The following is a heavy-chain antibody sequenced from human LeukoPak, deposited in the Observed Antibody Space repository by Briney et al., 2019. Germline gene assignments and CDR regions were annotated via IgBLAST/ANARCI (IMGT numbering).Heavy chain of an antibody. CDR3: ARGSTTKIVAERHYYYFYMDV. CDR1: GFTFSSYA. J-gene: IGHJ6*03. Sequence: PGRSLRLSCAASGFTFSSYAMHWVRQAPGKGLEWVAVISYDGSNKYYADSVKGRFTISRDNSKNTLYLKMNSLRAEDTAVYYCARGSTTKIVAERHYYYFYMDVWGKGTTVTVSS. CDR2: ISYDGSNK. D-gene: IGHD3-22*01. V-gene: IGHV3-30*01.